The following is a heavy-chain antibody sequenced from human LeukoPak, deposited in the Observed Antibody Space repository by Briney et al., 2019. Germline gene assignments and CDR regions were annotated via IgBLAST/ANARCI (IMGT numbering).Heavy chain of an antibody. D-gene: IGHD3-16*01. CDR2: IYYSGST. CDR3: ARVFEGSGGARYYYYYMDV. Sequence: SEPLSLTCTVSGGSISGSSYYWGWIRQPPGKGLEWIGSIYYSGSTYYNPSLKSRVTISVDTSKNQFSLKLSSVTAADTAVYYCARVFEGSGGARYYYYYMDVWGKGTTVTVSS. CDR1: GGSISGSSYY. V-gene: IGHV4-39*07. J-gene: IGHJ6*03.